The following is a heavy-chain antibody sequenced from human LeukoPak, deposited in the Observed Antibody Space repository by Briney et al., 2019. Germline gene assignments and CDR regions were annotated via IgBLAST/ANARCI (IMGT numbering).Heavy chain of an antibody. J-gene: IGHJ4*02. Sequence: SGRSLRLSCAASGFTFSSYAMHWVRQAPGKGLEWVAVISYDGSNKYYADSVKGRFTISRDNSKNTLYLQMNSLRAEDTAVYYCPRYDFWSGKPDYWGQGTLVTVSS. V-gene: IGHV3-30*04. CDR1: GFTFSSYA. CDR3: PRYDFWSGKPDY. D-gene: IGHD3-3*01. CDR2: ISYDGSNK.